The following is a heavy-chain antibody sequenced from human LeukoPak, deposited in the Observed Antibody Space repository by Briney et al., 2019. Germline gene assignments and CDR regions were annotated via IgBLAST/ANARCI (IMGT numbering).Heavy chain of an antibody. CDR3: ARVRDYYGSSAYED. CDR1: GYTFTSYG. J-gene: IGHJ4*02. Sequence: GASVKVSCKAPGYTFTSYGISWVRQAPGQGLEWMGWISAYNGNTNYAQKLQGRFTMTTDTSTSTAYMELRSLRSDDTAVYYCARVRDYYGSSAYEDWGQGTLVTVSS. CDR2: ISAYNGNT. V-gene: IGHV1-18*01. D-gene: IGHD3-22*01.